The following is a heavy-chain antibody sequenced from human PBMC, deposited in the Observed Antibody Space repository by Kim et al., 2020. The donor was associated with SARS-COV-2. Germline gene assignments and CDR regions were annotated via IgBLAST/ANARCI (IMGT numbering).Heavy chain of an antibody. Sequence: ASVKVSCKASGYTFTGYYMHWVRQAPGQGLEWMGRINPNSGGTNYAQKFQGRVTMTRDTSISTAYMELSRLRSDDTAVYYCARYGAVAGIPFDYWGQGTLVTVSS. D-gene: IGHD6-19*01. J-gene: IGHJ4*02. V-gene: IGHV1-2*06. CDR2: INPNSGGT. CDR3: ARYGAVAGIPFDY. CDR1: GYTFTGYY.